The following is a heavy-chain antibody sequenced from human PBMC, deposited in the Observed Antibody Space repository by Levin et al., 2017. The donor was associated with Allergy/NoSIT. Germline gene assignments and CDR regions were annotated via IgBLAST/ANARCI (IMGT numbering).Heavy chain of an antibody. V-gene: IGHV4-4*02. CDR2: IYHSGST. CDR3: AGASSSMVRGVQRDY. D-gene: IGHD3-10*01. CDR1: GGSISSSNW. J-gene: IGHJ4*02. Sequence: SETLSLTCAVSGGSISSSNWWSWVRQPPGKGLEWIGEIYHSGSTNFNPSLKSRVTISVDKSKNQFSLKLSSVTAADTAVYYCAGASSSMVRGVQRDYWGQGTLVTVSS.